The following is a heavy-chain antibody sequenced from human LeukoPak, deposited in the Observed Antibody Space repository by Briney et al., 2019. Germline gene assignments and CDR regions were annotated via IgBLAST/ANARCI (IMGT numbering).Heavy chain of an antibody. Sequence: GAALQIPSKGPGSRFTTYWISWGGPTPGKGLGWMGRIDPSDSYTQHTPSFQGHVTISADKSTSTAYLQWSSRKGTDSAMYYCARTAAPRGNWFDPWGQGTLVTVSS. V-gene: IGHV5-10-1*01. D-gene: IGHD6-13*01. J-gene: IGHJ5*02. CDR2: IDPSDSYT. CDR1: GSRFTTYW. CDR3: ARTAAPRGNWFDP.